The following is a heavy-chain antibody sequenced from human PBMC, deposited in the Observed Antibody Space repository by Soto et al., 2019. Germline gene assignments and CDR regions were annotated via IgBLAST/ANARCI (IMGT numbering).Heavy chain of an antibody. V-gene: IGHV4-30-4*02. D-gene: IGHD3-10*01. CDR3: AGGLRIPIYGSGSKPTYWFDP. CDR1: GGSISSGDYY. Sequence: SETLSLTCTVSGGSISSGDYYWSWIRQPPGKGLEWIGYIYYSGSTYYNPSLKSRVTISVDTSKNQFSLKLSSVTAADTAVYYCAGGLRIPIYGSGSKPTYWFDPWGQGTLVTVSS. J-gene: IGHJ5*02. CDR2: IYYSGST.